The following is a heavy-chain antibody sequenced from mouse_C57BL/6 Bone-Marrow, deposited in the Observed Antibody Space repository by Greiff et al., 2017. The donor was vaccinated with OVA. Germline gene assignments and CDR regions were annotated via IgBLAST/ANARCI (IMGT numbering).Heavy chain of an antibody. D-gene: IGHD1-1*01. CDR2: IYPGSGST. Sequence: VQLQQPGAELVKPGASVKMSCKASGYTFTSYWITWVKQRPGQGLEWIGDIYPGSGSTNYNEKFKSKATLTVDTSSSTAYMQLSSLTSEDSAVYYCARSGITTVVAPDYWGQGTTLTVSS. V-gene: IGHV1-55*01. CDR1: GYTFTSYW. J-gene: IGHJ2*01. CDR3: ARSGITTVVAPDY.